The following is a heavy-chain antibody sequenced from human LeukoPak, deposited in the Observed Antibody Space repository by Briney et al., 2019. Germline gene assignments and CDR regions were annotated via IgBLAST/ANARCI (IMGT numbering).Heavy chain of an antibody. CDR2: IYYSGST. CDR1: GGSISSSSYY. D-gene: IGHD6-13*01. CDR3: ARMSDSSSWYDYYYYMDV. V-gene: IGHV4-39*01. J-gene: IGHJ6*03. Sequence: SETLSLTCTVSGGSISSSSYYWGWIRQPPGKGLEWIGSIYYSGSTYYNPSLKSRVTISVDTSKNQFSLKLSSVTAADTAVHYCARMSDSSSWYDYYYYMDVWGKGTTVTVSS.